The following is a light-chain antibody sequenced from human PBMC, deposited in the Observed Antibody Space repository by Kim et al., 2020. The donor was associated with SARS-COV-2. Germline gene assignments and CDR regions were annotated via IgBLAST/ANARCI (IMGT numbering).Light chain of an antibody. J-gene: IGLJ3*02. V-gene: IGLV3-19*02. CDR3: NSWDSSWGV. Sequence: SSELTQDPAVSVALGQTVRITCQGDSLRSYYASWYQQKPGQAPVRVIYGKNNRPSGIPDRFSGSSSGNTASLTITGAQAEDEADYYCNSWDSSWGVFGGGTKLTVL. CDR1: SLRSYY. CDR2: GKN.